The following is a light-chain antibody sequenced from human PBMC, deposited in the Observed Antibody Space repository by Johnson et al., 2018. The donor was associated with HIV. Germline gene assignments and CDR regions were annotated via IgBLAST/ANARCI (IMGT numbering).Light chain of an antibody. CDR1: SSNMGNNY. V-gene: IGLV1-51*01. CDR3: GTWDSSLSADV. J-gene: IGLJ1*01. CDR2: DNN. Sequence: QSVLTQPPSVSAAPRQRVTISCSGNSSNMGNNYVSWYQQVPGTAPKLLIYDNNKRPSGIPDRFSGSKSGTSATLGITGLQTGDEADYYCGTWDSSLSADVFGTGTKVTVL.